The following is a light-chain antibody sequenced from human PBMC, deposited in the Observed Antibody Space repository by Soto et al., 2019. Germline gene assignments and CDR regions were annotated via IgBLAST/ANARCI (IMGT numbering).Light chain of an antibody. J-gene: IGLJ3*02. V-gene: IGLV6-57*02. CDR3: QSYDDNSSWV. CDR1: GGTVASNY. Sequence: NFMLTQPHSVSESPGKTVIISCTGSGGTVASNYVQWYQHRPGSAPTAVMYEDNRRPSGVPDRFSGSIDSSSNSASLTISDLKTEDEADYSCQSYDDNSSWVFGGGTQLTVL. CDR2: EDN.